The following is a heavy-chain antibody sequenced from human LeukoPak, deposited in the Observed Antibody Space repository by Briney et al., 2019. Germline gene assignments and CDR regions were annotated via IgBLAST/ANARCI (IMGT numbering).Heavy chain of an antibody. CDR1: GYTFTGYY. Sequence: ASVKVSCKASGYTFTGYYMHWARQAPGQGLEWMGWINPNSGGTNYAQKFQGWVTMTRDTSISTAYMELSRLRSDDTAVYYCARDSATGDFDYWGQGTLVTVSS. D-gene: IGHD2-8*02. V-gene: IGHV1-2*04. CDR3: ARDSATGDFDY. J-gene: IGHJ4*02. CDR2: INPNSGGT.